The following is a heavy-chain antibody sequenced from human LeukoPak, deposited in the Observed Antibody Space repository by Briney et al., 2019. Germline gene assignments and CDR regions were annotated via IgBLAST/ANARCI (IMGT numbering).Heavy chain of an antibody. J-gene: IGHJ4*02. D-gene: IGHD6-25*01. Sequence: GGSLRLSCAASGFTFSNAWMSWVRQAPGKGLEWVGRIKSKTDGGTTDYAAPVKGRFTISRDDSKNTLYLQMNSLKTEDTAVYYCTTHSSEGLTSVDYWGQGTLVTVSS. CDR3: TTHSSEGLTSVDY. CDR1: GFTFSNAW. V-gene: IGHV3-15*01. CDR2: IKSKTDGGTT.